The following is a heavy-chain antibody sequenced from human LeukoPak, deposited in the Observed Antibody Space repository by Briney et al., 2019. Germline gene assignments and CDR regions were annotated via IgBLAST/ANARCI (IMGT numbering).Heavy chain of an antibody. J-gene: IGHJ3*02. V-gene: IGHV3-23*01. CDR1: GFTFSSYA. CDR3: AKWAFGGVIVMGDAFDI. CDR2: ISGSGGST. D-gene: IGHD3-16*02. Sequence: GGSLRLSCAASGFTFSSYAMSWVRQAPGKGLEWVSAISGSGGSTYYADSVKGRFTISRDNSKNTLYLQMNSLRAEDTAVYYCAKWAFGGVIVMGDAFDIWGQGTMVTVSS.